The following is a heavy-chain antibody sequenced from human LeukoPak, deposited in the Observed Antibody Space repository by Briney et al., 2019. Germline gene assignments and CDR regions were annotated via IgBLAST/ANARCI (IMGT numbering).Heavy chain of an antibody. Sequence: GGSLRLSCAGSGFTFSSYGMRWVRQAPGKGLEWVSAISGSGGTTYYADSVKGRFTISRDNSKKTMYLQMKSLRAEDTAVYYCTRSADRWSSTDYYFDYWGQGTLVTVSS. D-gene: IGHD2-15*01. V-gene: IGHV3-23*01. J-gene: IGHJ4*02. CDR3: TRSADRWSSTDYYFDY. CDR1: GFTFSSYG. CDR2: ISGSGGTT.